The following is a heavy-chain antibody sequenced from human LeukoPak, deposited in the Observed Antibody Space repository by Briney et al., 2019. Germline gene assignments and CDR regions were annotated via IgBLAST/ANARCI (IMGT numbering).Heavy chain of an antibody. J-gene: IGHJ4*02. Sequence: TSLRLSCAGSGFRFSSHGMHWVRQAPGKGLEWLGYIWYDGSNPDYVDPVKGRFTISRDNSKNTVYLQMNSLRAEDTAVYHCARFVGSDYTGSFDLWGQGTPVTVSS. CDR2: IWYDGSNP. CDR3: ARFVGSDYTGSFDL. D-gene: IGHD3-10*01. CDR1: GFRFSSHG. V-gene: IGHV3-33*01.